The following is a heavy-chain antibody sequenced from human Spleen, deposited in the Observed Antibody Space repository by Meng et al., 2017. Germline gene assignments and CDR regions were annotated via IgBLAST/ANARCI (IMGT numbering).Heavy chain of an antibody. CDR3: ARGDPGYSSSWYRGGAYYYYGMDV. V-gene: IGHV4-38-2*01. D-gene: IGHD6-13*01. CDR1: GYSISSGYY. Sequence: SQTLSLTCAVSGYSISSGYYWGWIRQPPGKGLEWIGSIYHSGSTNYNPSLKSRVTISVDTSKNQFSLKLSSVTAADTAVYYCARGDPGYSSSWYRGGAYYYYGMDVWGQGTTVTVSS. CDR2: IYHSGST. J-gene: IGHJ6*02.